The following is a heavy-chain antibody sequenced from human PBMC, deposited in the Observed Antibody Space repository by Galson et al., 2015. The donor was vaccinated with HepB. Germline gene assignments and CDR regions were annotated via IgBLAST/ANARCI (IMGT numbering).Heavy chain of an antibody. CDR3: AKWKSGQSEFDY. J-gene: IGHJ4*02. CDR2: IDNTGANT. Sequence: SLRLSCAASGFTFSTYGMAWVRQAPGKGLECVSDIDNTGANTEYEDSGKGRFTISRDTSKNTLYLQLNSLRAEDSAIYYCAKWKSGQSEFDYWGQGTLVTVSS. V-gene: IGHV3-23*05. D-gene: IGHD1-1*01. CDR1: GFTFSTYG.